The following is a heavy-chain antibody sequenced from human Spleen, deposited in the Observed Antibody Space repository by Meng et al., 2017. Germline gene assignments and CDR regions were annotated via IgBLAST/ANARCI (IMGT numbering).Heavy chain of an antibody. V-gene: IGHV3-11*04. J-gene: IGHJ5*02. CDR3: ARDPRNKGFDP. CDR1: GFTFSGYY. CDR2: ISGSGSAI. D-gene: IGHD2/OR15-2a*01. Sequence: QGQLVESGGGLGKPGGSLRLSCAAPGFTFSGYYMTWIRQAPGKGLEWVSYISGSGSAIYYADSVKGRFTMSRDNAKNSLYLQMDSLRADDTAVYYCARDPRNKGFDPWGQGTLVTVSS.